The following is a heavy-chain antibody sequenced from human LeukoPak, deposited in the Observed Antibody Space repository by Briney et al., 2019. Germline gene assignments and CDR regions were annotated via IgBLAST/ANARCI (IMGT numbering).Heavy chain of an antibody. Sequence: GGSLRLSCAASGFTFSSYAMRWVRQAPGKGLEWVSAISGSGGSTYYADSVKGRFTISRDNSKNTLYLQMNSLRAEDTAVYYCAKGLVMPTVTTLDYWGQGTLVTVSS. CDR1: GFTFSSYA. D-gene: IGHD4-17*01. J-gene: IGHJ4*02. CDR2: ISGSGGST. V-gene: IGHV3-23*01. CDR3: AKGLVMPTVTTLDY.